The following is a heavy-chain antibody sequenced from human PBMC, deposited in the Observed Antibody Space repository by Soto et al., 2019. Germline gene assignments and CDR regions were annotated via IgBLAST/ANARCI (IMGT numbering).Heavy chain of an antibody. CDR2: ISAYNGDT. CDR3: ARSDRDYGGNTAY. D-gene: IGHD4-17*01. CDR1: GYTFTNFG. Sequence: QVQLVQSGAEVKKPGASVEVSCKASGYTFTNFGISWVRQAPGQGLDWMGWISAYNGDTNYARKLECRVTMTTDPSTSTAYMELRSLRSDDTAVYYCARSDRDYGGNTAYWGQGTLVTVSS. J-gene: IGHJ4*02. V-gene: IGHV1-18*01.